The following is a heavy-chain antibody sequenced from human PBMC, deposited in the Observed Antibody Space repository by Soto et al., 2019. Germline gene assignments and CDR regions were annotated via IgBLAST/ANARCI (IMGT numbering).Heavy chain of an antibody. V-gene: IGHV4-39*01. J-gene: IGHJ5*02. CDR2: IYYSGST. CDR1: GGSVSSRGYY. CDR3: ETSNWFDP. Sequence: QLQLQESGPGLVKPSETLSLTCTVSGGSVSSRGYYWGWIRQPPGKGLEWIGTIYYSGSTYYNPSLKSRVTIPVDTSKNQFSLKLSSVTAADTAVYYCETSNWFDPWGQGTLVTVSS.